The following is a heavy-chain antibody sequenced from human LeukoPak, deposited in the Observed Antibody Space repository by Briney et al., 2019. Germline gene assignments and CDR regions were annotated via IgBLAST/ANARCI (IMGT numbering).Heavy chain of an antibody. CDR1: GFTFTSFA. Sequence: GGTLRLSCAASGFTFTSFAMSWVRQAPGKGLEWVSRISGDGINTAYADSVKGRFTISRDNAKNTVYLQMNSLRAEDTALYFCARDHSPGWFDPWGQGALVTVSS. CDR2: ISGDGINT. J-gene: IGHJ5*02. CDR3: ARDHSPGWFDP. V-gene: IGHV3-74*01.